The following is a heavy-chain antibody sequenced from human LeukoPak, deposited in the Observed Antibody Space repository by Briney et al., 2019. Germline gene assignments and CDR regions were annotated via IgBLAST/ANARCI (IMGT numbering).Heavy chain of an antibody. CDR3: ARDRAPFYDYVWGSYRSYFDY. J-gene: IGHJ4*02. CDR2: INPNSGGT. CDR1: GYTFTGYY. V-gene: IGHV1-2*02. Sequence: ASVKVSCKASGYTFTGYYMHWVRQAPGQGLEWMGWINPNSGGTNYAQKFQGRVTMTRDTSISTAYMELSRLRSDDTAVYYCARDRAPFYDYVWGSYRSYFDYWGQGTLVTVSS. D-gene: IGHD3-16*02.